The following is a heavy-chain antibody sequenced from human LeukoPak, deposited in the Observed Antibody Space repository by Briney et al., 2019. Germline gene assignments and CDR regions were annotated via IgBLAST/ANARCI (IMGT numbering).Heavy chain of an antibody. CDR2: INPNSGGT. Sequence: RASVKVSCKASGYTFTGYYMHWVRQAPGQGLEWMGWINPNSGGTNYAQKLQGRVTMTRDTSISTAYMELSRLRSDDTGVYYCARDLYCSGGSCYGWYFDLWGRGTLVTVSS. J-gene: IGHJ2*01. CDR3: ARDLYCSGGSCYGWYFDL. D-gene: IGHD2-15*01. CDR1: GYTFTGYY. V-gene: IGHV1-2*02.